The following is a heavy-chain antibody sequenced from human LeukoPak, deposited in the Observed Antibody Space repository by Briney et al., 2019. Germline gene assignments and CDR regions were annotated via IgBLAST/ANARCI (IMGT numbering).Heavy chain of an antibody. CDR3: AKGDIVVVPAAIPPDY. V-gene: IGHV3-23*01. D-gene: IGHD2-2*01. CDR1: GFTFSSYA. J-gene: IGHJ4*02. Sequence: GGSLRLSCAASGFTFSSYAMSWVRQAPGKGLEWVSAISGSGGSTYYADSVKGRFTISRDNSKNTLYLQMNSLRAEDTAVYYCAKGDIVVVPAAIPPDYWGQGTLVTVSS. CDR2: ISGSGGST.